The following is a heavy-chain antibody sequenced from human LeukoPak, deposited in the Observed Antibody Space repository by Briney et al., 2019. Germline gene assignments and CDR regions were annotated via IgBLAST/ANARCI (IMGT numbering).Heavy chain of an antibody. Sequence: GGSLRLSCAATGFTFNSYAMSWVRQAPGKGLEWVSAISGSGGSTYYADSVKGRFTIPRDNSKNTLYLQMNSLRAEDTAVYYCANLDYYDYVWGSYRDAFDIWGQGTMVTVSS. V-gene: IGHV3-23*01. J-gene: IGHJ3*02. CDR1: GFTFNSYA. D-gene: IGHD3-16*02. CDR2: ISGSGGST. CDR3: ANLDYYDYVWGSYRDAFDI.